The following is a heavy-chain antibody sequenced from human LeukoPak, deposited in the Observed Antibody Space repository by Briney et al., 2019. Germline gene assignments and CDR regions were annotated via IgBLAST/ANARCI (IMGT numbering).Heavy chain of an antibody. D-gene: IGHD3-10*01. CDR3: ARDIGRITMVRGVITTPV. Sequence: SETLSLTCTVSGGSISSGDYYWSWIRQPPGKGLEWIGYIYYSGSTYYNPSLKSRVTISVDTSKNQFSLKLSSVTAADTAVYYCARDIGRITMVRGVITTPVWGQGTMVTVSS. J-gene: IGHJ3*01. V-gene: IGHV4-30-4*01. CDR2: IYYSGST. CDR1: GGSISSGDYY.